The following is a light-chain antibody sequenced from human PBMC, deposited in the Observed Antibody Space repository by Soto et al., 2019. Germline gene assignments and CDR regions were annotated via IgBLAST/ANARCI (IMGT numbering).Light chain of an antibody. Sequence: QSALTQPASVSGSPGQSITISCTGTSSDVGGYNYVSWYQQHPGKAPKLMIYEVSYRPSGVSNGFSGSKSGNTACLTISGLQAEDEAAYYCTSYTGSSTVVFGGGTKLTVL. V-gene: IGLV2-14*01. J-gene: IGLJ2*01. CDR2: EVS. CDR1: SSDVGGYNY. CDR3: TSYTGSSTVV.